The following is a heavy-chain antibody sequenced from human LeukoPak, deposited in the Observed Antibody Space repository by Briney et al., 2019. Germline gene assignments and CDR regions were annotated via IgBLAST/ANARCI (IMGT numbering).Heavy chain of an antibody. Sequence: GGSLRLSCAASGFTFTSYAMSWVRQAPGKGLEWVSSISSSSSYIYYADSVKGRFTISRDNAKNSLYLQMNSLRAEDTAVYYCARDGIAAAAYYFDYWGQGTLVTVSS. CDR3: ARDGIAAAAYYFDY. J-gene: IGHJ4*02. V-gene: IGHV3-21*01. CDR2: ISSSSSYI. D-gene: IGHD6-13*01. CDR1: GFTFTSYA.